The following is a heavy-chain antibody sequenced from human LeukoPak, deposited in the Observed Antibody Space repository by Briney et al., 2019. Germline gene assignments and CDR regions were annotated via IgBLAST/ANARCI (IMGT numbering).Heavy chain of an antibody. J-gene: IGHJ6*02. CDR3: ARDFRYYGMDV. V-gene: IGHV3-66*01. Sequence: GGSLRLSCAASGFTVSSNYMSWVRQAPGKGPEWVSVIYSGGSTYYADSVKGRFTISRDNSKNTLYLQMNSLRAEDTAVYYCARDFRYYGMDVWGQGTTVTVSS. CDR1: GFTVSSNY. CDR2: IYSGGST.